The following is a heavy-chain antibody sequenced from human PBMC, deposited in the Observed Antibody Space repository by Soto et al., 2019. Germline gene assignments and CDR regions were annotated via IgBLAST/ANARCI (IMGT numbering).Heavy chain of an antibody. V-gene: IGHV1-18*01. CDR2: NSAYNGNT. Sequence: ASVTVSCKACGCTFNSYGISWVRQAPGQGFDWIVWNSAYNGNTHYAQKLQGRVTITTDTSTSTAYMEVRSLKSDDTAVYYCARDLSLPDNYYGMDVWGQGTTVTVSS. CDR3: ARDLSLPDNYYGMDV. CDR1: GCTFNSYG. J-gene: IGHJ6*02.